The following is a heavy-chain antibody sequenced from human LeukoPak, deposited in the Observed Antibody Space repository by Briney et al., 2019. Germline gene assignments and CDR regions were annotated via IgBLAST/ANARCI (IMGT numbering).Heavy chain of an antibody. J-gene: IGHJ4*02. V-gene: IGHV3-23*01. CDR2: ISGSGGST. CDR1: GFTFSSYA. Sequence: GGSLRLSCAASGFTFSSYAMSWVRQAPGKGLEWVSAISGSGGSTYHADSVKGRFTISRDNSKNTLYLQMNSLRAEDTAVYYCVLPFYDILTGYYNPFDYWGQGTLVTVSS. D-gene: IGHD3-9*01. CDR3: VLPFYDILTGYYNPFDY.